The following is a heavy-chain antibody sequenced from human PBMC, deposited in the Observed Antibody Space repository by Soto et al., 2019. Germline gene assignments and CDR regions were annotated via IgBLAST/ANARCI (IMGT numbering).Heavy chain of an antibody. CDR3: VGYYYDTSGYYYDY. V-gene: IGHV1-69*18. CDR2: IIPIFDSS. D-gene: IGHD3-22*01. Sequence: QVQLVQSGAEVKKPGSSVKVSCKASGGTFSSFAISWVRQAPGQGLEWMGRIIPIFDSSNYAQKFQGRVTITADESTSTAYMELSSLRSEDTAVFYCVGYYYDTSGYYYDYWDQGTLVTVSS. CDR1: GGTFSSFA. J-gene: IGHJ4*02.